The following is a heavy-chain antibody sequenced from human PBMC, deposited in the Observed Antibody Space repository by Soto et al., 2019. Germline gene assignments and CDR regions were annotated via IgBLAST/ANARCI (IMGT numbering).Heavy chain of an antibody. D-gene: IGHD3-10*01. CDR3: AREGVQHGSGPYYYYGMDV. J-gene: IGHJ6*02. CDR1: GFTFSSYS. CDR2: ISSSSSYI. V-gene: IGHV3-21*01. Sequence: GGSLRLSCAASGFTFSSYSMNWVRQAPGKGLERVSSISSSSSYIYYADSVKGRFTISRDNAKNSLYLQMNSLRAEDTAVYYCAREGVQHGSGPYYYYGMDVWGQGTTVTVSS.